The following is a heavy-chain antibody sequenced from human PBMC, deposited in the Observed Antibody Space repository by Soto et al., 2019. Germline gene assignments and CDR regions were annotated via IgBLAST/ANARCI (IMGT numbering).Heavy chain of an antibody. CDR2: IIPIFGTA. D-gene: IGHD2-2*01. CDR1: GGTFSSYA. J-gene: IGHJ3*02. Sequence: GASVKVSCKASGGTFSSYAISWVRQAPGQGLEWVGGIIPIFGTANYAQKFQGRVTITADESTSTAYMELSSLRSEDTAVYYCARDRGCISTSCYGASDAFDIWGQGTMVTVSS. V-gene: IGHV1-69*13. CDR3: ARDRGCISTSCYGASDAFDI.